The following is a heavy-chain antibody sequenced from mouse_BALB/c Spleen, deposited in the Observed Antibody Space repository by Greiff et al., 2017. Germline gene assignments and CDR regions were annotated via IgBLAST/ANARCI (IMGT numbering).Heavy chain of an antibody. CDR1: GYTFTDYE. V-gene: IGHV1-15*01. CDR2: IDPETGGT. J-gene: IGHJ3*01. Sequence: QVQLQQSGAELVRPGASVTLSCKASGYTFTDYEMHWVKQTPVHGLEWIGAIDPETGGTAYNQKFKGKATLTADKSSSTAYMELRSLTSEDSAVYYCTRYYGSRSGFAYWGQGTLVTVSA. CDR3: TRYYGSRSGFAY. D-gene: IGHD1-1*01.